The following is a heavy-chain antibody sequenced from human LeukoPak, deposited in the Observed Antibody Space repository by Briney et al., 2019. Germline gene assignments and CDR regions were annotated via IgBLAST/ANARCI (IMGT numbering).Heavy chain of an antibody. D-gene: IGHD2-2*01. CDR2: TNPSTGGT. CDR3: ARGGAFCSITTCHEFDH. CDR1: GSTFTGSY. V-gene: IGHV1-2*02. J-gene: IGHJ4*02. Sequence: ASVKVSCKTSGSTFTGSYLHLVRQVPGQGLEWIGWTNPSTGGTKSAQQFEGRVTMTRDTSNTTGYLELRSLRLDDTATYYCARGGAFCSITTCHEFDHWGQGTLVIVSS.